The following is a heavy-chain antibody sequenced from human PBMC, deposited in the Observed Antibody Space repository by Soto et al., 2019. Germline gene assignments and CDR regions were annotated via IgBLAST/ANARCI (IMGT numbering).Heavy chain of an antibody. CDR3: ARGRYNSGDYPKLFDY. J-gene: IGHJ4*02. V-gene: IGHV3-7*01. Sequence: EVHLVESGGGLVQPGGSLRVSCAASGFEFSAYCMTWVRQAPGKGLEWVATIKKDGNEKYYGASVRGRFSVIRDNAKNAAYLQMDRLKAEDTGVYYCARGRYNSGDYPKLFDYWGQGAWVTVSS. CDR1: GFEFSAYC. D-gene: IGHD5-12*01. CDR2: IKKDGNEK.